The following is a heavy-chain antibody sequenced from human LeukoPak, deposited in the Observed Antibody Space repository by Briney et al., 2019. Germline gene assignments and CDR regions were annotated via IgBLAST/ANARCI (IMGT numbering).Heavy chain of an antibody. CDR1: SGSISSYY. CDR3: ARSRSRSWFDP. D-gene: IGHD3-16*01. Sequence: PSETLSLTCTVSSGSISSYYWSWIRQPAGKGLEWIGRIYSSGSTNYNPSLKSRVTMSVDTSKNQFSLKLSSVTAADTAVYYCARSRSRSWFDPWGQGTLVTVSS. CDR2: IYSSGST. V-gene: IGHV4-4*07. J-gene: IGHJ5*02.